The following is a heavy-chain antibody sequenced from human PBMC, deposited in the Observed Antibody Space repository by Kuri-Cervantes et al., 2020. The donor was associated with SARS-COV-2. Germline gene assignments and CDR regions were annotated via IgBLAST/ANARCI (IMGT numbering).Heavy chain of an antibody. J-gene: IGHJ1*01. CDR2: IYYNGIT. D-gene: IGHD4-23*01. CDR3: ATDKPSYGGNGYLEL. CDR1: GGSIRSGAYY. V-gene: IGHV4-31*03. Sequence: SETLSLTCSVSGGSIRSGAYYCHWIRHRPGKGLEWIGSIYYNGITYYNPSLKSRITISVDTSKNQFSLKLSSVTAADTAVYYCATDKPSYGGNGYLELWGQGTLVTVSS.